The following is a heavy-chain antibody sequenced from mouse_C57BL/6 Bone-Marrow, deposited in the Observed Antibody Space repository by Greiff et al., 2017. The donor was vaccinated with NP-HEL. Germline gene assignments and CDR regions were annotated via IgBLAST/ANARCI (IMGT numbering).Heavy chain of an antibody. V-gene: IGHV1-4*01. CDR1: GYTFTSYT. D-gene: IGHD1-1*01. J-gene: IGHJ4*01. CDR3: AILTYYGSIRNAMDY. CDR2: INPSSGYT. Sequence: VQLQQSGAELARPGASVKMSCKASGYTFTSYTMHWVKQRPGQGLEWIGYINPSSGYTKYNQKFNDKATLTADKSSSTAYMQLSSLTSEDSAVYYCAILTYYGSIRNAMDYWGQGTSVTVSS.